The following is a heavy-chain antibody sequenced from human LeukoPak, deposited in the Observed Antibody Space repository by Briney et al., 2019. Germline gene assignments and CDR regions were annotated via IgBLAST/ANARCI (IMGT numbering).Heavy chain of an antibody. Sequence: SQTLSLTCTVSGGSISSGSYYWSWIRQPAGKGLEWIGRIYTSGSTNYNPPLKSRVTISVDTSKNQFSLKLSSVTAADTAVYYCAREPRGVVVPAAMEDAFDIWGQGPMVTVSS. CDR1: GGSISSGSYY. CDR2: IYTSGST. CDR3: AREPRGVVVPAAMEDAFDI. D-gene: IGHD2-2*01. V-gene: IGHV4-61*02. J-gene: IGHJ3*02.